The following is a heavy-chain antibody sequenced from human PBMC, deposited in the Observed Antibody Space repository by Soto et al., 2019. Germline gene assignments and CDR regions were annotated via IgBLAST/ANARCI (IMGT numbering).Heavy chain of an antibody. CDR1: GFTFGTYA. Sequence: GGSLRLSCAASGFTFGTYAMGWVRQVPGKGLEWVSSISGSGGNTYYADSVRGRLTISRGNSKDTVYLQMNSLRTEDTAIYYCVKTPVRAGTWPYYFDYWGQGTLVTVSS. D-gene: IGHD6-19*01. CDR2: ISGSGGNT. J-gene: IGHJ4*02. CDR3: VKTPVRAGTWPYYFDY. V-gene: IGHV3-23*01.